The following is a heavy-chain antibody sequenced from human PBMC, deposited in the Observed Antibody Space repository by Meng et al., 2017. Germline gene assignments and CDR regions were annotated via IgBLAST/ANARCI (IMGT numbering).Heavy chain of an antibody. CDR1: CGSFSGYE. Sequence: QVETHQLGAGLVEPSESLYLNCAVYCGSFSGYEWRWIRQPPGKGLEWIGEINHSGRPNYQPSLKSRVTISVDTSKNQFSLKLSSVTAADTAVYYCARRGIAARPFYYWGQGTLVTVSS. J-gene: IGHJ4*02. CDR2: INHSGRP. CDR3: ARRGIAARPFYY. V-gene: IGHV4-34*01. D-gene: IGHD6-6*01.